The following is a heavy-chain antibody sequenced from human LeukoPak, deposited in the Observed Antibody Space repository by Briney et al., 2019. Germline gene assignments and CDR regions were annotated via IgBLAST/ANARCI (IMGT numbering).Heavy chain of an antibody. CDR3: ARDRVVTAYNWFDP. J-gene: IGHJ5*02. CDR2: IYTSGST. CDR1: GGSISSYY. D-gene: IGHD2-21*02. V-gene: IGHV4-4*07. Sequence: SETLSLTCTVSGGSISSYYWSWIRQPAGKGLEWIGRIYTSGSTNYTPSLKSRVTMSVDTSKNQFSLKLSSVTAADTAVYYCARDRVVTAYNWFDPWGQGTLVTVSS.